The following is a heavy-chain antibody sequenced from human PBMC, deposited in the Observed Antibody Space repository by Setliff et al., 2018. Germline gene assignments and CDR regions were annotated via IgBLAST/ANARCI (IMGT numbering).Heavy chain of an antibody. J-gene: IGHJ4*02. CDR1: GYSISSGHY. Sequence: SETLSLTCTVSGYSISSGHYWSWIRHPAGKGLEWIGRIYASGNTNYSPSFKSRVTISVDTSNNQFSLKLDFVTAADTAVYYCARGAYASGSSSFDYWSQGTLVTAPQ. V-gene: IGHV4-61*02. CDR2: IYASGNT. CDR3: ARGAYASGSSSFDY. D-gene: IGHD3-10*01.